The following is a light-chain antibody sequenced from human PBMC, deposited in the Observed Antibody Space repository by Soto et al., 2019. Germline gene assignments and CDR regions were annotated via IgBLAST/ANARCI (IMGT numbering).Light chain of an antibody. CDR1: SSNIGAGYD. Sequence: QSARTQPPSVSGAPGQRVTISCTGSSSNIGAGYDVHWYQQLPGTAPKLLIYGNSNRPSGVPDRFSGSKSGTSASLAITGLQAEDEADYYCQSYDSSLSGSVFGGGTQLTXL. CDR2: GNS. V-gene: IGLV1-40*01. J-gene: IGLJ2*01. CDR3: QSYDSSLSGSV.